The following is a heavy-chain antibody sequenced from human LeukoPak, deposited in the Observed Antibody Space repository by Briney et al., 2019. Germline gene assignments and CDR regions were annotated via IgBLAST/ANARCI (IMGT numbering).Heavy chain of an antibody. V-gene: IGHV3-23*01. CDR1: GFTFSNYA. Sequence: PGGSLRLSCAASGFTFSNYAMSWVRQAPGKGLEWVSGINVSGGSTFYADSVRGRFTISRDNSKNTLYLQMNSLRAEDTAVYYCAKDHQAHYSNGAFDIWGQGTMVTVSS. CDR2: INVSGGST. J-gene: IGHJ3*02. D-gene: IGHD1-1*01. CDR3: AKDHQAHYSNGAFDI.